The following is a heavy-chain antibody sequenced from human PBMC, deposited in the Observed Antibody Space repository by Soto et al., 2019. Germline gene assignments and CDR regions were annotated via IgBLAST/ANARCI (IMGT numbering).Heavy chain of an antibody. CDR2: INHSGST. CDR3: ARGLPPGGITIFGVVNQNYYMDV. D-gene: IGHD3-3*01. CDR1: GGSFSGYY. J-gene: IGHJ6*03. V-gene: IGHV4-34*01. Sequence: SETLSLTCAVYGGSFSGYYWSWIRQPPGKGLEWIGEINHSGSTNYNPSLKGRVTISVDTSKNQFSLKLSSVTAADMAVYYCARGLPPGGITIFGVVNQNYYMDVWGKGTTVTVSS.